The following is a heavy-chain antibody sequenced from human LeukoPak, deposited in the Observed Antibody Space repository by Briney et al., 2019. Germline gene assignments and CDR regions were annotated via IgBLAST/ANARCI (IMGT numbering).Heavy chain of an antibody. Sequence: GGSLRLSCAASGFTFSSYAMTWVRQAPGKGLEWVSGISVSGDSTFYADSVKGRFTVSRDNSKNTLYLQMNSLRAEDTAVYYCAKSLFYDSSGQAFDYWGRGTLVTVSS. V-gene: IGHV3-23*01. CDR3: AKSLFYDSSGQAFDY. CDR2: ISVSGDST. D-gene: IGHD3-22*01. J-gene: IGHJ4*02. CDR1: GFTFSSYA.